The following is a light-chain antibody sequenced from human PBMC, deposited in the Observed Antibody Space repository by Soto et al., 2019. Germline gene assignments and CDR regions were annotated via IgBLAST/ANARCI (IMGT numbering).Light chain of an antibody. CDR2: GAS. V-gene: IGKV3D-15*01. CDR1: QSVSDN. CDR3: QQYNNWPRT. J-gene: IGKJ1*01. Sequence: EIVMTQSPATLSVSPGERVTLSCRASQSVSDNLAWYQQKPGQAPRLLIYGASIRATDIPARFSGSGSGTEFSLTISSLQSEDFAVYYCQQYNNWPRTFGQGTKVDI.